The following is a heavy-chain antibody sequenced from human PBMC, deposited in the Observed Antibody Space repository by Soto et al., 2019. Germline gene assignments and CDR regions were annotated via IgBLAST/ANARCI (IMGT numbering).Heavy chain of an antibody. V-gene: IGHV4-59*01. Sequence: XGTLALTCTVSGGSISSYYWSWIRQPPGKGLEWIGYIYYSGSTNYNPSLKSRVTISVDTSKNQFSLKLSSVTAADTAVYYCARDAGAIGYSSPWGAFDIWGQGTMVTVSS. J-gene: IGHJ3*02. D-gene: IGHD6-13*01. CDR2: IYYSGST. CDR3: ARDAGAIGYSSPWGAFDI. CDR1: GGSISSYY.